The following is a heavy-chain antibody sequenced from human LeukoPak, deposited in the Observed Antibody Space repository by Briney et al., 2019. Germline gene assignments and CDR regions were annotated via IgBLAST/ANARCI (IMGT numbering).Heavy chain of an antibody. J-gene: IGHJ5*02. CDR1: GGSFSGYY. V-gene: IGHV4-34*01. CDR2: INHSGST. D-gene: IGHD2-2*01. Sequence: SETLSLTCAVYGGSFSGYYWSWIRQPPGKGLEWIGEINHSGSTNYNPSLKSQVTISVDTSKNQFSLKLSSVTAADTAVYYCARGATGGCSSTSCPRAWFDPWGQGTLVTVSS. CDR3: ARGATGGCSSTSCPRAWFDP.